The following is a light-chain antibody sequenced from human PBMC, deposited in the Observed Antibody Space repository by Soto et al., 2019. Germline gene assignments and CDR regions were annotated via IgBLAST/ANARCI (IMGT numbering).Light chain of an antibody. Sequence: DIQMTQSPSSLSASVGDRVTITGRASQGISSYLAWYQQQPGKLPKLLIYRASTLKTGVPSRFSGSGSGTDFTLTISSLQADDVSIYSCQQYNSSPLTFGEGTKVDIK. CDR1: QGISSY. CDR3: QQYNSSPLT. J-gene: IGKJ4*01. V-gene: IGKV1-27*01. CDR2: RAS.